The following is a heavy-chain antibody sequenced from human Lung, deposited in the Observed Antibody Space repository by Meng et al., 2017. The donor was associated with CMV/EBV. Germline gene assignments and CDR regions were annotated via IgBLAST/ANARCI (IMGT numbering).Heavy chain of an antibody. V-gene: IGHV5-51*01. CDR3: TKSCGGDCYAQYYYYGMDV. J-gene: IGHJ6*02. CDR1: GYSFASYW. D-gene: IGHD2-21*01. Sequence: GGSLRLXCQGSGYSFASYWIGWVRQMPGKGLEWMGIIYPGDSDTRYSPSFEGQVTISADKSISTAYLQWSSLKASDTAMYYCTKSCGGDCYAQYYYYGMDVWXQGTXVTVSS. CDR2: IYPGDSDT.